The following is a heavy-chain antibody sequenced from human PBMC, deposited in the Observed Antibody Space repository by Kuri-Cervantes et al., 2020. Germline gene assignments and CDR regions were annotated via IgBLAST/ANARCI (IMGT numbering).Heavy chain of an antibody. CDR2: INPNSGGT. CDR1: GYTFTGYY. Sequence: APVKVSCKASGYTFTGYYMHWVRQAPGQGLEWMGWINPNSGGTNYAQKFQGWVTMTRDTSISTAYMELSRLRSDDTAVYYCARDGLGAAASLAFDIWGQGTMVTVSS. J-gene: IGHJ3*02. V-gene: IGHV1-2*04. D-gene: IGHD6-13*01. CDR3: ARDGLGAAASLAFDI.